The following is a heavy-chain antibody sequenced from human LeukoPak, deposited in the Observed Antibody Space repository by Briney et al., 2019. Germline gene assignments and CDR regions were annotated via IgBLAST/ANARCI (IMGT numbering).Heavy chain of an antibody. V-gene: IGHV4-39*01. CDR3: ARLSYCGGHCYCFDY. CDR1: GGSISSSSYY. Sequence: SETLSLTCTVSGGSISSSSYYWGWIRQPPGKGLEWIGSIYYSGSTNYNPSLKSRVTISVDTSKNQFSLKLSSVTAADTAVYHCARLSYCGGHCYCFDYWGQGTLVTVSS. D-gene: IGHD2-21*02. CDR2: IYYSGST. J-gene: IGHJ4*02.